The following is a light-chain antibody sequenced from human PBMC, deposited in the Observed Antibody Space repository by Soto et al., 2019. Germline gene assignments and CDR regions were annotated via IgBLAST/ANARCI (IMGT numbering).Light chain of an antibody. Sequence: DIQMTQSPSSLSASVGDRVTITCRASQSISSYLTWYQQKPGKAPKLLIYAASSLHSGIPYRFSGSGSGTDFTLTISSLQPEDFATYYCQQVNSYPQTFGQGTRLEIK. J-gene: IGKJ5*01. CDR3: QQVNSYPQT. CDR1: QSISSY. CDR2: AAS. V-gene: IGKV1-39*01.